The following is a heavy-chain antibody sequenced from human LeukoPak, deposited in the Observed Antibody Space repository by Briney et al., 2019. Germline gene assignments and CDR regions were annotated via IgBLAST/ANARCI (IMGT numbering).Heavy chain of an antibody. J-gene: IGHJ6*02. CDR2: IRPDGSQK. D-gene: IGHD2-2*01. CDR3: ARDFQPRYCSSSSCSPA. CDR1: GFTFSSYA. V-gene: IGHV3-7*03. Sequence: QPGGSLRLSCAASGFTFSSYAMSWVRQAPGEGLEWVANIRPDGSQKYYVDSARGRFTISRDNAKSSLYLQMSSLRPEDTATYYCARDFQPRYCSSSSCSPAWGQGTTVTVSS.